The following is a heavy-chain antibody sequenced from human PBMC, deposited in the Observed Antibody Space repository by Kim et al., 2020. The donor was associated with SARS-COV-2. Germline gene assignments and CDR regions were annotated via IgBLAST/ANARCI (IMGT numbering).Heavy chain of an antibody. J-gene: IGHJ4*02. D-gene: IGHD6-6*01. Sequence: GGSLRLSCAASGFTFSSYAMSWVRQAPGKGLEWVSAISGSGGSTYYADSVKGRFTISRDNSKNTLYLQMNSLRAEDTAVYYCVKGDSSSPQVPYFDYWGQGTLVTVSS. CDR1: GFTFSSYA. CDR2: ISGSGGST. CDR3: VKGDSSSPQVPYFDY. V-gene: IGHV3-23*01.